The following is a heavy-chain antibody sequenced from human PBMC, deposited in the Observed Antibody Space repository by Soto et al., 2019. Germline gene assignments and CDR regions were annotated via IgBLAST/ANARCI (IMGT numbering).Heavy chain of an antibody. Sequence: ASVKVSCKASGGTFSSYAISWVRQAPGQGLEWMGGIIPIFGTANYAQKFQGRVTITADESTSTAYMELSSLRSEDTTVYYCARDYYDSSGYFLWGQGTLVTSPQ. CDR3: ARDYYDSSGYFL. V-gene: IGHV1-69*13. J-gene: IGHJ4*02. CDR1: GGTFSSYA. CDR2: IIPIFGTA. D-gene: IGHD3-22*01.